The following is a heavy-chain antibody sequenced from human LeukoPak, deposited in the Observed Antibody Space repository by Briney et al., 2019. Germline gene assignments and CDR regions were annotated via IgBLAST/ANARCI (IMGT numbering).Heavy chain of an antibody. J-gene: IGHJ6*02. D-gene: IGHD3-22*01. V-gene: IGHV4-34*01. CDR2: INHSGST. CDR3: ARFAYYYDSSGLHYYFALDV. CDR1: GGSFSGYY. Sequence: SETLSLTCAVYGGSFSGYYWSWIRQPPGKGLEWIGEINHSGSTNYNPSLKSRVTISVDTSKNQFSLKLDSVTAADTAVYYCARFAYYYDSSGLHYYFALDVWGQGTAVTVSS.